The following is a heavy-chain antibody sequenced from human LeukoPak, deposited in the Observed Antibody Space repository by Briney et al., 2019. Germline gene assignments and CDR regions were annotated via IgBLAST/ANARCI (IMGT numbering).Heavy chain of an antibody. V-gene: IGHV1-18*01. J-gene: IGHJ5*02. CDR3: ARGGMGLFIGTPKNWFDP. CDR2: ISAYNGNT. D-gene: IGHD1-1*01. CDR1: GYTFTSYG. Sequence: ASVKVSCKASGYTFTSYGISWVRQAPGQGLEWMGWISAYNGNTNYAQKLQGRVTMTTDTSTSTAYMELRSLRSDDTAVYYCARGGMGLFIGTPKNWFDPWGQGTLVTVSS.